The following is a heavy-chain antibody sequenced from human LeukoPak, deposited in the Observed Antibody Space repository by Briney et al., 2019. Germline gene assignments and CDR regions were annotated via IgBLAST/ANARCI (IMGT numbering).Heavy chain of an antibody. Sequence: SDTLYLTCTVSGGSISSYYWSWIRQPPGKGLEWIGYVYYSGSTSYNPSLKSRVTLSVDTSKKQFSLKLRSVTAADTAVYYCARPKEVDYYYYMDVWGKGTTVTVPS. CDR3: ARPKEVDYYYYMDV. CDR1: GGSISSYY. J-gene: IGHJ6*03. V-gene: IGHV4-59*07. CDR2: VYYSGST. D-gene: IGHD2-2*01.